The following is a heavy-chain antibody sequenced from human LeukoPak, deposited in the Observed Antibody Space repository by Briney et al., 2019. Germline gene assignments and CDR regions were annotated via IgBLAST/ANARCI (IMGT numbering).Heavy chain of an antibody. V-gene: IGHV4-39*06. CDR2: AYYTGNT. J-gene: IGHJ4*02. CDR1: GGSISGRPYY. Sequence: SETLSLTCTVSGGSISGRPYYWDWIRQPPEKGLEWIGRAYYTGNTYYNSTLKSRVTISLDTSKNQFPLKLNSVTAADTAVYYCARGAYFDSWGRGTLFTVSS. CDR3: ARGAYFDS. D-gene: IGHD3-16*01.